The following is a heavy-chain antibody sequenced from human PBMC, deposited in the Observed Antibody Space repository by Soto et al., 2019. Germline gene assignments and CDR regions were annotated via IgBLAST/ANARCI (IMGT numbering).Heavy chain of an antibody. D-gene: IGHD6-19*01. V-gene: IGHV1-69*13. CDR2: IIPIFGTA. CDR3: ARDLGAVAGNHYYYGMDV. Sequence: SVKVSCKASGGTFSSYAISWVRQAPGQGLEWMGGIIPIFGTANYAQKFQGRVTITADESTSTAYMELSSLRSEDTAVYYCARDLGAVAGNHYYYGMDVWGQGTTVTVSS. J-gene: IGHJ6*02. CDR1: GGTFSSYA.